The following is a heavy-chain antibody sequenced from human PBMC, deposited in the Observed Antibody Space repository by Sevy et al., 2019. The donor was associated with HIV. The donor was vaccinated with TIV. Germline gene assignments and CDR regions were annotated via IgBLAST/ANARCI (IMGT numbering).Heavy chain of an antibody. CDR1: GYTLSSYG. V-gene: IGHV1-18*01. CDR2: FSIYNGNT. D-gene: IGHD3-10*01. CDR3: TRERMVRGPRGYYEYHGMDV. J-gene: IGHJ6*02. Sequence: ASVKVSCKASGYTLSSYGISWVRHVPGQGLEWLGWFSIYNGNTDYAQKVQGRVTMTTDTSTNTAYMEMRRLRSDDTAVYYCTRERMVRGPRGYYEYHGMDVWGQGTTVTVSS.